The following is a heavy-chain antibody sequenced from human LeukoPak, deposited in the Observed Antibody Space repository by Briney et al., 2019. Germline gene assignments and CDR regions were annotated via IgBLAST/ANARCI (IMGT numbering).Heavy chain of an antibody. Sequence: PGGSLRLSCAASGFTFSSYSMNWVRQAPGKGLEWVSSISSSSSYIYYADSVKGRFTISRDNAKNSLYLQMNSLRAEDTAVYYCARGGRAMVFFSYKYWGQGTLVTVSS. V-gene: IGHV3-21*01. J-gene: IGHJ4*02. D-gene: IGHD5-18*01. CDR1: GFTFSSYS. CDR3: ARGGRAMVFFSYKY. CDR2: ISSSSSYI.